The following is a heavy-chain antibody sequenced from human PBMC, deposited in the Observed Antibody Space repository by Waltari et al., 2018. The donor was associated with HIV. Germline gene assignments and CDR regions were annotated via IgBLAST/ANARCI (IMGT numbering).Heavy chain of an antibody. CDR1: GIIFKNYD. CDR2: IRYDPSKK. CDR3: AKDGAPGRDVFFDI. D-gene: IGHD1-26*01. Sequence: QVHVVESGGGVVQPGGSLRLSCAASGIIFKNYDMHWVRQAPGKGLQWGALIRYDPSKKYYIDSVKGRYIISRDNSKNALFLEMNALRHEDTAKYYCAKDGAPGRDVFFDIWGQGTMVTVSS. V-gene: IGHV3-30*02. J-gene: IGHJ3*02.